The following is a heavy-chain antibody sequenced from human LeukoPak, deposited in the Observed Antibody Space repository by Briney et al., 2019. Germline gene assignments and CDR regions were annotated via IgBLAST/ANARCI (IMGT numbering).Heavy chain of an antibody. V-gene: IGHV1-8*03. CDR3: ARGRSTGYPYYFEY. D-gene: IGHD5-12*01. CDR1: GYTFTSYG. J-gene: IGHJ4*02. Sequence: ASVKVSCKASGYTFTSYGISWVRQAPGQGLEWMGWMNPNSGSTGYAQKFQGRVTITRSTSISTAYMELSGLRSEDTAVYYCARGRSTGYPYYFEYWGQGTLVTVSS. CDR2: MNPNSGST.